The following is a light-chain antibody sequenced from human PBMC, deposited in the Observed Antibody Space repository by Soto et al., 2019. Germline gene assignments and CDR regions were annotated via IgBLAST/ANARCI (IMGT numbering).Light chain of an antibody. V-gene: IGLV2-23*02. Sequence: QSALTQPASVSGSPGQSITISCTGTSSDVGSYHLVSWYQQHPGKATKLMLYEVTKRPSGVSNRFSGSKSGDTASLTISGLQAEDEADYYCCSYAGSDTFVVFGGGTKLTVL. CDR2: EVT. J-gene: IGLJ2*01. CDR3: CSYAGSDTFVV. CDR1: SSDVGSYHL.